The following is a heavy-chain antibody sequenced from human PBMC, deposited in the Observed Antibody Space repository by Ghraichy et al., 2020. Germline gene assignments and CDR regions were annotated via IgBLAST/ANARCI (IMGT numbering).Heavy chain of an antibody. CDR1: GGAIRNHY. V-gene: IGHV4-59*11. CDR2: VISTGTT. Sequence: SQTLSLTCTISGGAIRNHYWSWIRESPGKGLEWIGYVISTGTTKYNPSLESRVTISIDTSKNQFSLKMKSVTAADTAVYYCARDRYYPGGSCYSSWFFDLWGRGIRGSVS. D-gene: IGHD2-15*01. CDR3: ARDRYYPGGSCYSSWFFDL. J-gene: IGHJ2*01.